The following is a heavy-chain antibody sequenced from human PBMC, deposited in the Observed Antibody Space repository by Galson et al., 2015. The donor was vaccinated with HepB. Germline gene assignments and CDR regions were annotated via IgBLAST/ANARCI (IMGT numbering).Heavy chain of an antibody. CDR1: GYAFTSYA. CDR3: ARAIAVAGRTLSWFDP. Sequence: SVKVSCKASGYAFTSYAMHWVRQAPGRRLERMGWINAGNGNTKYSQKFQGRVTITRDTSASTAYMELSSLRSEDTAVYYCARAIAVAGRTLSWFDPWGQGTLVTVSS. V-gene: IGHV1-3*01. D-gene: IGHD6-19*01. CDR2: INAGNGNT. J-gene: IGHJ5*02.